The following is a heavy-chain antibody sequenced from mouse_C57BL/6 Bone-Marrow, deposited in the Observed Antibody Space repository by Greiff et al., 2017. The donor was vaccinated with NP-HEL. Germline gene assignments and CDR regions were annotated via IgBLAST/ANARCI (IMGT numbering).Heavy chain of an antibody. V-gene: IGHV5-15*01. CDR1: GFTFSDYG. J-gene: IGHJ1*03. CDR2: ISNLAYSI. Sequence: EVQGVESGGGLVQPGGSLKLSCAASGFTFSDYGMAWVRQAPRKGPEWVAFISNLAYSIYYADTVTGRFTISRENAKNTLYLEMSSLRSEDTAMYYCARGDYYGSSYWYFDVWGTGTTVTVSS. CDR3: ARGDYYGSSYWYFDV. D-gene: IGHD1-1*01.